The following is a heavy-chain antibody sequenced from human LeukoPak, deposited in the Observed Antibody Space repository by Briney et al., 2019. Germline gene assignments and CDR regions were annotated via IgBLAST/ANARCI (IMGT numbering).Heavy chain of an antibody. CDR1: GYTFTSYD. CDR2: MNPNSGNT. J-gene: IGHJ4*02. Sequence: GASVKVSCKASGYTFTSYDINWVRQATGQGLEWMGWMNPNSGNTGYAQKFQGRVTMTRNTSISTAYMELSSLRSEDTAVYYCARAHNWNDVCPDYWGQGTLVTVSS. V-gene: IGHV1-8*01. CDR3: ARAHNWNDVCPDY. D-gene: IGHD1-1*01.